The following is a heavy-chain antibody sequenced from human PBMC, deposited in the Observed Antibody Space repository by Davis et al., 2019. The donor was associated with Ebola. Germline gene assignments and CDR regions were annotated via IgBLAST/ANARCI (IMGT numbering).Heavy chain of an antibody. CDR2: IYYSGST. V-gene: IGHV4-30-4*02. CDR1: GGSISSDIYY. CDR3: ARGSGTYLSFDY. Sequence: MPSETLSLTCTVSGGSISSDIYYWTWIRQHPGKGLEWIGYIYYSGSTYYNPSLKSRVTISVDTSKNQFSLKLNSVTAADTAVYYCARGSGTYLSFDYWGQGTLVTVSS. J-gene: IGHJ4*02. D-gene: IGHD3-10*01.